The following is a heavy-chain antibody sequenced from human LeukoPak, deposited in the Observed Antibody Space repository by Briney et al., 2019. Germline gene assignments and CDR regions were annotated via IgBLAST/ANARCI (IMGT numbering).Heavy chain of an antibody. CDR2: TSSGGTTM. J-gene: IGHJ4*02. Sequence: GGSLRLSCAASGFTFSSYEMHWVRQAPGTGLEWISYTSSGGTTMYYADSVKGRFTISRDNAKNSLYLQMNSLRAEDTAVYYCARAGPGSGGFLFDYWGQGTLVTVSS. V-gene: IGHV3-48*03. CDR1: GFTFSSYE. CDR3: ARAGPGSGGFLFDY. D-gene: IGHD3-10*01.